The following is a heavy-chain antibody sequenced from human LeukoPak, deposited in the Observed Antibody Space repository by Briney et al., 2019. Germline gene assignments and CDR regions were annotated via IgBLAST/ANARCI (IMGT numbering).Heavy chain of an antibody. D-gene: IGHD3-16*01. CDR2: ISYDGSNK. CDR1: GFTFSSYA. V-gene: IGHV3-30-3*01. CDR3: ARGAFGGVFRRSFGCDY. J-gene: IGHJ4*02. Sequence: GGSLRLSCAASGFTFSSYAMHWVRQSPGKGLEWVAVISYDGSNKYYADSVKGRFTISRDNSKNTLYLQMNSLRAEDTAVYYCARGAFGGVFRRSFGCDYWGQGTLVTVSS.